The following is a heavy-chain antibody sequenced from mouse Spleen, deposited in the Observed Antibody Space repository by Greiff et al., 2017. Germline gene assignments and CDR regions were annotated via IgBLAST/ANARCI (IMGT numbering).Heavy chain of an antibody. CDR3: ARTGTWGYFDY. CDR1: GYTFTSYW. D-gene: IGHD4-1*01. V-gene: IGHV1-72*01. J-gene: IGHJ2*01. Sequence: QVQLQQPGAELVKPGASVKLSCKASGYTFTSYWMQWVKQRPGQGLEWIGRIDPNSGGTKYNEKFKSKATLTVDKPSSTAYMQLSSLTSEDSAVYYCARTGTWGYFDYWGQGTTLTVSS. CDR2: IDPNSGGT.